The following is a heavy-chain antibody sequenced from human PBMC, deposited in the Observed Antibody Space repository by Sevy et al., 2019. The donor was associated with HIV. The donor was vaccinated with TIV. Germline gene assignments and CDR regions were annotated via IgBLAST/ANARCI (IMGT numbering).Heavy chain of an antibody. CDR1: GFTFGNYA. CDR2: MSGRGGST. J-gene: IGHJ4*02. V-gene: IGHV3-23*01. CDR3: AKDVPDQSWYDDFWSGSPCFDY. Sequence: GGSLRLSCAASGFTFGNYAMSGVRQAPGKGLEWVSGMSGRGGSTDYADSVKGRFTISRDNSKNTLYLQMNSLRAEDTAIYYCAKDVPDQSWYDDFWSGSPCFDYWGRGTLVTVSS. D-gene: IGHD3-3*01.